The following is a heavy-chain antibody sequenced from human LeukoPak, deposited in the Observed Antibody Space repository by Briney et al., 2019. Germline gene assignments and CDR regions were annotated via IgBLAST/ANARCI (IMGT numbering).Heavy chain of an antibody. CDR1: GYTFTSYG. J-gene: IGHJ3*02. D-gene: IGHD1-1*01. CDR3: GRDPWVERPHGLDAFNI. Sequence: GASVKVSCKASGYTFTSYGISWVRQAPGQGLEWMGWISAYNGNTNYAQKLQGRVTMTTDTSTSTAYMELRSLRSDDTAVYYCGRDPWVERPHGLDAFNIWGKGKMVTVFS. V-gene: IGHV1-18*01. CDR2: ISAYNGNT.